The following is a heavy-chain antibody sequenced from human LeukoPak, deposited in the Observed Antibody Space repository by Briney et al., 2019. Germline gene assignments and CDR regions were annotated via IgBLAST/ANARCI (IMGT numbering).Heavy chain of an antibody. CDR2: ISYDGSSK. V-gene: IGHV3-30-3*01. J-gene: IGHJ4*02. CDR1: GFTFSSYS. Sequence: PGKSLRLSCAASGFTFSSYSIHWVRQAPGQGLEWVAVISYDGSSKDYADSVTGRFTISRDNSKNTLYLQMHSLRAEDTALYYCARDRIVGATGFDYWGQGTLVTVSS. D-gene: IGHD1-26*01. CDR3: ARDRIVGATGFDY.